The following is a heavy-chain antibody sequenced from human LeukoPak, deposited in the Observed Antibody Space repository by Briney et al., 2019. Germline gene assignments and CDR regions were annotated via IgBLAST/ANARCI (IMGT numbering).Heavy chain of an antibody. CDR2: IIPIFGTA. CDR3: ARDTSSGSYSFDY. CDR1: GGTFSSYA. J-gene: IGHJ4*02. V-gene: IGHV1-69*13. Sequence: SVKVSCKASGGTFSSYAISWVRQAPGQGLEWMGGIIPIFGTANYAQEFQGRVTITADESTSTAYMELSSLRSEDTAVYYCARDTSSGSYSFDYWGQGTLVTVSS. D-gene: IGHD1-26*01.